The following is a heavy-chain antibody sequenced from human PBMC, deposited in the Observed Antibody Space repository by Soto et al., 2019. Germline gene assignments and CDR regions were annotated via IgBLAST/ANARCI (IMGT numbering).Heavy chain of an antibody. J-gene: IGHJ5*02. CDR3: ARLGITYYYGSGSLHWFDP. Sequence: SETLSLTCTVSGGSISSSYWSWIWQPPGKGLEGIGYIYDSGSTYYNSSLKSRVTMSVDTSKNQFSLKLSSVTAADTAVYYCARLGITYYYGSGSLHWFDPWGQGTLVTVSS. D-gene: IGHD3-10*01. CDR2: IYDSGST. V-gene: IGHV4-59*12. CDR1: GGSISSSY.